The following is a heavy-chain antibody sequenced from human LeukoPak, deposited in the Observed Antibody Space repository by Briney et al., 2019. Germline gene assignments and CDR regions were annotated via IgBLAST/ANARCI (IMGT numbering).Heavy chain of an antibody. J-gene: IGHJ4*02. Sequence: PGGSLRLSCTASGFTFGDYAVTWVRQAPGKGLEWVGLIRSKSYGGTTEFAASVEGRFTISRDDSKSIAYLQMNSLKTEDTAVYYCSRVSLHGSSVHLDYWGQGTLVTVSS. CDR2: IRSKSYGGTT. D-gene: IGHD3-22*01. CDR1: GFTFGDYA. V-gene: IGHV3-49*04. CDR3: SRVSLHGSSVHLDY.